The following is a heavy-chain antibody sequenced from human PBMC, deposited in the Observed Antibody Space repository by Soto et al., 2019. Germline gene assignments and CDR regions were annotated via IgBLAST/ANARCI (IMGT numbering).Heavy chain of an antibody. V-gene: IGHV3-21*01. Sequence: PGGSLRLSCAASGFTLSSYTMNWVRQAPGKGLQWVSSIDGSSNYRYYADSLRGRFTISRDNAKNSLYLEMSSLSAEDTATYYCARHGGITVIGDGFDSWGQGTVVTVSS. J-gene: IGHJ3*02. CDR2: IDGSSNYR. CDR3: ARHGGITVIGDGFDS. CDR1: GFTLSSYT. D-gene: IGHD1-20*01.